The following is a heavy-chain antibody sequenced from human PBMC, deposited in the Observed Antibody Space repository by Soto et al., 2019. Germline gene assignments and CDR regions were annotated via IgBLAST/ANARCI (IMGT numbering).Heavy chain of an antibody. CDR2: INSDGSST. D-gene: IGHD2-15*01. Sequence: EVQLVESGGGLVQPGGSLRLSCAASGFTFSSYCMNWVRQAPGKGLVWVSRINSDGSSTNYADSVKGRFTISRDNAKNTLYLQMNSLRAEDTAVYYCVRTSLVVAAATREDYWGKGTLVTFSS. J-gene: IGHJ4*02. CDR3: VRTSLVVAAATREDY. CDR1: GFTFSSYC. V-gene: IGHV3-74*01.